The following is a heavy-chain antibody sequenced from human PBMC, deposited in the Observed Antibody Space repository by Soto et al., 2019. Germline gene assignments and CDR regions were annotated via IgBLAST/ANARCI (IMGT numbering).Heavy chain of an antibody. CDR2: IYYSGST. J-gene: IGHJ4*02. Sequence: SETLSLTCTVSGGSISTYYWSWIRQSLGKGLEWIGYIYYSGSTNYNPSLKSRVTISVDTSKNQFSLKLSSVTAADTAVYYCARGSDTSNWYGYFDYWGQGTLVTVSS. CDR1: GGSISTYY. V-gene: IGHV4-59*01. D-gene: IGHD6-13*01. CDR3: ARGSDTSNWYGYFDY.